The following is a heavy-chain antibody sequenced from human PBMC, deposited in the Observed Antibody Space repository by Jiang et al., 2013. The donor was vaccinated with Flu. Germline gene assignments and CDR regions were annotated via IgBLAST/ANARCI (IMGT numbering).Heavy chain of an antibody. CDR2: TYFQSKWYN. CDR1: GDSVSRNSVG. J-gene: IGHJ2*01. V-gene: IGHV6-1*01. CDR3: ARQVGYWDFDL. Sequence: SQTLSLTCAISGDSVSRNSVGWHWIGQSPSRGLEWLGRTYFQSKWYNDYAVSVKSRITINPDTSKNQFSLQLNSVTPEDTAVYYCARQVGYWDFDLWGRGTLVTVSS.